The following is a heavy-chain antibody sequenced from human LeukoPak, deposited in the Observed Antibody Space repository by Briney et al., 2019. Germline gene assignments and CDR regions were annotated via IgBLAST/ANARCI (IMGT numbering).Heavy chain of an antibody. J-gene: IGHJ4*02. D-gene: IGHD2-21*02. Sequence: GGSLRLSCAASGFTFSSYSMSWVRQAPGKGLEWVSAIGGSGGSTYYADSVKGRFTISRDNSKNTLYLQMNSLRAEDTAVYYCAKDLVVTGRFDYWGQGTLVTVSS. CDR1: GFTFSSYS. CDR3: AKDLVVTGRFDY. V-gene: IGHV3-23*01. CDR2: IGGSGGST.